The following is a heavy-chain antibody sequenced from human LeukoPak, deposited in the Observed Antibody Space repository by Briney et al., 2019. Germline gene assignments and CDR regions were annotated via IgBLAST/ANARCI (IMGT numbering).Heavy chain of an antibody. CDR1: GYTFTSYY. D-gene: IGHD2-21*02. J-gene: IGHJ3*02. Sequence: ASVKVSCKASGYTFTSYYMHWVRQAPGQGLEWMGWINPNSGGTNYAQKFQGRVTMTRDTSISTAYMELSRLRSDNTAVYYCARLVVTAQRNAFDIWGQGTMVTVSS. CDR2: INPNSGGT. V-gene: IGHV1-2*02. CDR3: ARLVVTAQRNAFDI.